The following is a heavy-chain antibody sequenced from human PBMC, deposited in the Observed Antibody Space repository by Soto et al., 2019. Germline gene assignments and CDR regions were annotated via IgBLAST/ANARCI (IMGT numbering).Heavy chain of an antibody. Sequence: PSETLSLTCAVYGGSFSGYYWTWIRQPPGKGLEWIGEINHSGTINFNPSLKSRLTISLDTSKKHFFLKLSSVTDADTAAYYCARADRTLVTSYSLDVWGQGTTVT. V-gene: IGHV4-34*01. J-gene: IGHJ6*02. CDR2: INHSGTI. CDR3: ARADRTLVTSYSLDV. D-gene: IGHD2-21*02. CDR1: GGSFSGYY.